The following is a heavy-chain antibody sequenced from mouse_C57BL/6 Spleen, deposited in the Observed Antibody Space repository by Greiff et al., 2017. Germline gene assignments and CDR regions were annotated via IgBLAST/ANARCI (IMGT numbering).Heavy chain of an antibody. CDR1: GFNIKNTY. V-gene: IGHV14-3*01. Sequence: EVQLQQSVAELVRPGASVKLSCTASGFNIKNTYMHWVKQRPEQGLEWIGRIDPANGNTKYAPKFQGKATITADTSSNTAYLQLSSLTSEDTAIYYCASPSYYYGSSLRFAYWGQGTLVTVSA. CDR2: IDPANGNT. D-gene: IGHD1-1*01. CDR3: ASPSYYYGSSLRFAY. J-gene: IGHJ3*01.